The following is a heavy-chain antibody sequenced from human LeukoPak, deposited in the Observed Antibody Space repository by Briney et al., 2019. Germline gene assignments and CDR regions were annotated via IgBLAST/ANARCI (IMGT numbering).Heavy chain of an antibody. CDR1: GFTFSSYA. D-gene: IGHD3-22*01. J-gene: IGHJ1*01. CDR2: ISGSGGST. V-gene: IGHV3-23*01. Sequence: GGCLRLSCAASGFTFSSYAMSWVRQAPGKGLEWVSAISGSGGSTYYADSVKGRFTISRDNSKNTLYLQMNSLRAEDTAVYYCAEGDYYDSSGYYGYFQHWGQGTLVTVSS. CDR3: AEGDYYDSSGYYGYFQH.